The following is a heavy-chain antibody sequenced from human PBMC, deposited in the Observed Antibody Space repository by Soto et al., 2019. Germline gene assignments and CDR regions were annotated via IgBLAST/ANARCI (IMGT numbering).Heavy chain of an antibody. J-gene: IGHJ4*02. CDR1: GGSISSYY. CDR2: IYYSGST. V-gene: IGHV4-59*01. Sequence: SETLSLTCTVSGGSISSYYWSWIRQPPGKGLEWIGYIYYSGSTNYNPSLKSRVTISVDTSKDQFSLKLSSVTAADTAVYYCASAIGGYSSSWYDYFDYWGQGTLVTVSS. D-gene: IGHD6-13*01. CDR3: ASAIGGYSSSWYDYFDY.